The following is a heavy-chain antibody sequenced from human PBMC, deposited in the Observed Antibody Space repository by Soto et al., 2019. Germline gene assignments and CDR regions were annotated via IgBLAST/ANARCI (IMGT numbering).Heavy chain of an antibody. CDR2: ISGSGGST. CDR1: GFPFSSYA. CDR3: AKSSRIAARPGPFDY. Sequence: GGSLRLSCAASGFPFSSYAMSWVRQAPGKGLEWVSAISGSGGSTYYADSVKGRFTISRDNSKNTLYLQMNSLRAEDTAVYYCAKSSRIAARPGPFDYWGQGTLVTVSS. J-gene: IGHJ4*02. V-gene: IGHV3-23*01. D-gene: IGHD6-6*01.